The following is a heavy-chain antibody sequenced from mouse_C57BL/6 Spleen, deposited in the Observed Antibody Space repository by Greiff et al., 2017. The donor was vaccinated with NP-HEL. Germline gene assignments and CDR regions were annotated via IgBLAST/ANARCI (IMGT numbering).Heavy chain of an antibody. J-gene: IGHJ2*01. Sequence: EVQLQQSGAELVRPGASVKLSCTASGFNIKDDYMHWVKQRPEQGLEWIGWIDPENGDTEYASKFQGKATITADTSSNTAYMQPSSLTAEATAVYYCTHYYGSTFDYWGQGTTLTVSS. CDR2: IDPENGDT. D-gene: IGHD1-1*01. CDR1: GFNIKDDY. CDR3: THYYGSTFDY. V-gene: IGHV14-4*01.